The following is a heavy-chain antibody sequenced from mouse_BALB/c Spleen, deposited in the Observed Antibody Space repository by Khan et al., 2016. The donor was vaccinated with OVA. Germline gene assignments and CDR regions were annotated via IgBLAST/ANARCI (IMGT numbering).Heavy chain of an antibody. CDR1: GYSITSGYG. CDR3: AITARIDY. D-gene: IGHD1-2*01. V-gene: IGHV3-2*02. J-gene: IGHJ2*01. CDR2: ISYSGST. Sequence: DVKLQESGPGLVKPSQSLYLTCTVTGYSITSGYGWNWIRQFPGNLLEWMGYISYSGSTNYNPSFKSRTSITRDTSNNQFFLQWNSVTAEDTATYYCAITARIDYWGQGTTLTVSS.